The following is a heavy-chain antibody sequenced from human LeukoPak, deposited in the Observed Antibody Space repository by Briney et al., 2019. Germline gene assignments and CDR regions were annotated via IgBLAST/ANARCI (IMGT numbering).Heavy chain of an antibody. Sequence: ASVKVSCKASGYTFTDYYMHWVRQAPGQGVEWMGWINPNDGDTNYAQKFQGRVTMNRDTSISTAHMEVSRLRSDDTAVYYCARANFLYCSSTTCLFDYWGQGTLVTVSS. CDR2: INPNDGDT. CDR1: GYTFTDYY. V-gene: IGHV1-2*02. CDR3: ARANFLYCSSTTCLFDY. J-gene: IGHJ4*02. D-gene: IGHD2-2*01.